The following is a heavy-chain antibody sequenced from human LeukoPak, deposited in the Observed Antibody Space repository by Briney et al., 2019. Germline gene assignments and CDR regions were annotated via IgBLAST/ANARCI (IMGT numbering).Heavy chain of an antibody. CDR1: GYTFTTYG. J-gene: IGHJ6*03. CDR3: ARTATTFYYYYMDV. V-gene: IGHV1-18*01. Sequence: ASVKVSCKASGYTFTTYGVTWVRQAPGQGIEWMGWISGYRGNTKYAQKFQGRVTMTRDTSISTAYMELSRLRSDDTAVYYCARTATTFYYYYMDVWGKGTTVTVSS. D-gene: IGHD1-26*01. CDR2: ISGYRGNT.